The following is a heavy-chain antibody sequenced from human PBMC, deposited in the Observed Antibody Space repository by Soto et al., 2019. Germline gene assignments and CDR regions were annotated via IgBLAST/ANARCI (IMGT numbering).Heavy chain of an antibody. CDR1: GASISDYY. CDR3: ASHVGSGYSDY. CDR2: IYTSGNT. V-gene: IGHV4-59*13. Sequence: QVQLQESGPGLAKPSETLSLTCNVSGASISDYYWSWIRQPPGKGVEWIGYIYTSGNTNYNPSLKRRVTISVDTSKTQFSLKLRSVTAADTAVYYCASHVGSGYSDYWGQGTLVTVSS. J-gene: IGHJ4*02. D-gene: IGHD1-26*01.